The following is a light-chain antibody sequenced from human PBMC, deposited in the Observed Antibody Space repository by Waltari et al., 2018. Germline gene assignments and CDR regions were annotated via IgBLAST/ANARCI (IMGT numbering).Light chain of an antibody. CDR2: DVT. CDR3: SSFTNIRTWV. J-gene: IGLJ3*02. Sequence: WYQQHPGKLPPLIIDDVTRRPSGVSNRFSGSKSGNTASLTISGLQAEDEADYYCSSFTNIRTWVFGGGTKLTVL. V-gene: IGLV2-14*03.